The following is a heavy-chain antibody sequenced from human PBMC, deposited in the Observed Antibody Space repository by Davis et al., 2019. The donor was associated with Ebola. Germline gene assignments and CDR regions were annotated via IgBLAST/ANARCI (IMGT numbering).Heavy chain of an antibody. CDR3: ANDFDRVRT. J-gene: IGHJ4*02. CDR2: ISGSGSNT. Sequence: GESLKISCADFVITFSSYAMTWVRQAPEKGLEWVSGISGSGSNTYYADSVKGRFTISRDNSKNTLYLQMNSLRAEDTAVYYCANDFDRVRTWGQGTLVTVSS. V-gene: IGHV3-23*01. CDR1: VITFSSYA. D-gene: IGHD3-22*01.